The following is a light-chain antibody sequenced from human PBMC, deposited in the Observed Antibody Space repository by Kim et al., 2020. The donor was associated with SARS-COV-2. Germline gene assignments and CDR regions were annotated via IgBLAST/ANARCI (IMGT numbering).Light chain of an antibody. CDR1: SSDVGGYNY. J-gene: IGLJ3*02. Sequence: QSALTQPASVSGSPGQSITISCTGTSSDVGGYNYVSWYQQHPGKAPKVMIYDVTERPSGVSNRFSGSKSGNTASLTISGLQAEDEADYYCTSYTSSTTWLFGGGTKLTVL. CDR3: TSYTSSTTWL. CDR2: DVT. V-gene: IGLV2-14*01.